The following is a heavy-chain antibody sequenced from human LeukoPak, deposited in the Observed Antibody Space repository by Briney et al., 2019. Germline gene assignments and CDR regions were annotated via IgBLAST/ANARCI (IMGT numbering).Heavy chain of an antibody. CDR1: GFTFSDYY. J-gene: IGHJ4*02. CDR3: ARDGRGYYYGSLDY. D-gene: IGHD3-10*01. V-gene: IGHV3-11*06. CDR2: SSSSGSYT. Sequence: GGSLTLSCAASGFTFSDYYMSWIRQAPGKGLERVSYSSSSGSYTNYADSVQGRFTISRDNAKNSLYLQMNSLRAEDTAVYYCARDGRGYYYGSLDYWGQGTLVTVSS.